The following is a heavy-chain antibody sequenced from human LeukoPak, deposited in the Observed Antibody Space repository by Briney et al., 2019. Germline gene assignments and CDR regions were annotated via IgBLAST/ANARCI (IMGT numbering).Heavy chain of an antibody. J-gene: IGHJ3*02. D-gene: IGHD3-3*01. Sequence: GGSLRLSCAASGFTFSSYAMHWVRQAPGKGLEWVAVISYDGSNKYSADSVKGRFSISRDNSKNTLYLQMNSLRAEDTAVYYCARAYYDFWSVSHAFDIWGQGTMVTVSS. CDR2: ISYDGSNK. CDR1: GFTFSSYA. V-gene: IGHV3-30-3*01. CDR3: ARAYYDFWSVSHAFDI.